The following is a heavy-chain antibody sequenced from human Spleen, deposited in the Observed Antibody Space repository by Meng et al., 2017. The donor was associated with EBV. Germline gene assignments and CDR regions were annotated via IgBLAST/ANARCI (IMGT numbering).Heavy chain of an antibody. CDR1: RYTFITYG. CDR2: ISVDNGKT. D-gene: IGHD5-18*01. Sequence: QVHWVQDGAEVQKPGASVKVSCKTPRYTFITYGISWVRQAPGQGLEWMGWISVDNGKTNYAQHLQDRVSMTTDTSTSTTYMELRSLRSDDTAVYYCASRSLDTAMDSWGQGTLVTVSS. J-gene: IGHJ4*02. CDR3: ASRSLDTAMDS. V-gene: IGHV1-18*01.